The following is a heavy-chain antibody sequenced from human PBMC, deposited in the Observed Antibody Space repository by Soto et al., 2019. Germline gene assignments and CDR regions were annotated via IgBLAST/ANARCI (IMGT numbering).Heavy chain of an antibody. J-gene: IGHJ6*02. CDR1: GYSFTSYW. Sequence: GESLKISCKGSGYSFTSYWIGWVRQMPGKGLEWMGIIYPGDSDTRYSPSFQGQVTISADKSISTAYLQWSSLKASDTAMYYCARFSATVTPYYYYYYVMDVWGQGTKVTVSS. V-gene: IGHV5-51*01. D-gene: IGHD4-17*01. CDR3: ARFSATVTPYYYYYYVMDV. CDR2: IYPGDSDT.